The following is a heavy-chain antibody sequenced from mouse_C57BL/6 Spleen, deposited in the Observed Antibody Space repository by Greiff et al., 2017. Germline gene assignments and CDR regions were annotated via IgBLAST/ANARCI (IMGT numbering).Heavy chain of an antibody. V-gene: IGHV1-15*01. CDR3: TRYGSSLVYFDY. Sequence: QVQLQQSGAELVRPGASVTLSCKASGYTFTDYEMHWVKQTPVHGLEWIGAIDPETGGTAYNQKFKGKAILTADKSSSTAYMELRSLTSEDSAFYYCTRYGSSLVYFDYWGQGTTRTGSS. CDR2: IDPETGGT. J-gene: IGHJ2*01. CDR1: GYTFTDYE. D-gene: IGHD1-1*01.